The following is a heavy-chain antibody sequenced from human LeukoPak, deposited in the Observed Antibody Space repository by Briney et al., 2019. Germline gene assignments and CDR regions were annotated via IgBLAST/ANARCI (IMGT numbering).Heavy chain of an antibody. D-gene: IGHD6-19*01. CDR1: GFAFSVYA. J-gene: IGHJ5*01. Sequence: GGALILSCSASGFAFSVYAISSLRQPPGKGLEWVSTINPNRGTTSYAASVRGRFTISRDNSNNHLYLQLNTLRADDTATYYCAKPISAGLAVTADWFHPWGQGTLVVVSS. V-gene: IGHV3-23*01. CDR2: INPNRGTT. CDR3: AKPISAGLAVTADWFHP.